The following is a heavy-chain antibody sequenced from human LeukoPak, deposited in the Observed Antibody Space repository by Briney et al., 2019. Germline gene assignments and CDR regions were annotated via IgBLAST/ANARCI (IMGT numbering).Heavy chain of an antibody. V-gene: IGHV3-23*01. Sequence: SGGSLRLSCAASGFTFSSYAMSWVRQAPGKGLEWVSAISGSGGSTYYADSVKGRFTISRDNSKNTLYLQMNSLRAEDTAVYYCAKDPEREGTLVAIILPRPQYYFDYWGQGTLVTVSS. CDR1: GFTFSSYA. CDR3: AKDPEREGTLVAIILPRPQYYFDY. CDR2: ISGSGGST. D-gene: IGHD2-2*01. J-gene: IGHJ4*02.